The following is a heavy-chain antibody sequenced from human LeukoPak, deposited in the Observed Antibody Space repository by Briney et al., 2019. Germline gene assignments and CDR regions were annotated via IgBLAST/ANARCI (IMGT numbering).Heavy chain of an antibody. CDR3: ASHSNSGTSLAY. J-gene: IGHJ4*02. D-gene: IGHD3-16*02. CDR1: GFSFSGSS. V-gene: IGHV3-30*01. Sequence: GGSLRLSCAASGFSFSGSSMHWVRQAPGKGLEWVAVMSNDGSLQYHADSLEGRFIISRDNSKNTLYLQMNSLRAEDTAMYYCASHSNSGTSLAYWGQGTLVTVSS. CDR2: MSNDGSLQ.